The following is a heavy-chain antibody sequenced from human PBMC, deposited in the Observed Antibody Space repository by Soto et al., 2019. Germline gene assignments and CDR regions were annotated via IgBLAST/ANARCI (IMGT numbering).Heavy chain of an antibody. J-gene: IGHJ4*02. D-gene: IGHD4-17*01. Sequence: QVQLVQSGAEVKKPGASVKVSCKASGYTFTSYYMHWVRQAPGQGLEWMGIINPSGGSTSYAQKFQGSVTMTRDTSTSTVYMELSSLRSEDTAVYYCARDLAGQYGYGDFQYYFDYWGQGTLVTVSS. CDR1: GYTFTSYY. V-gene: IGHV1-46*01. CDR2: INPSGGST. CDR3: ARDLAGQYGYGDFQYYFDY.